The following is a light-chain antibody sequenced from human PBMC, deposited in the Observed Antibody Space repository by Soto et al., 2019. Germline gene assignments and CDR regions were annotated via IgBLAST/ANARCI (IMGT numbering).Light chain of an antibody. CDR1: RSLLHTNGYNY. CDR2: LGS. CDR3: MQALKTLT. V-gene: IGKV2-28*01. Sequence: DIVLTQSPVSLPVTPGEPASISCRSSRSLLHTNGYNYLDWYLQKPGQSPQLLIYLGSNRASGVPDRFSGSGSGTDFTLKISRVEAEDVGVYYCMQALKTLTFGQGTRLEIK. J-gene: IGKJ5*01.